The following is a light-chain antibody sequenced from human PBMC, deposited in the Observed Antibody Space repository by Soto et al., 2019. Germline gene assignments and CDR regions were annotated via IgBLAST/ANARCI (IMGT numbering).Light chain of an antibody. Sequence: QCALTQPASVSGSPGQSITISCTGTSSDVGGYNYVSWFQQHPGKAPKLMIYVVSNRPSGISNRFSGSKSGNTASLTISGLQAEDEADYYCSSYTTSSSWVFGGGTKLTVL. V-gene: IGLV2-14*01. J-gene: IGLJ3*02. CDR2: VVS. CDR3: SSYTTSSSWV. CDR1: SSDVGGYNY.